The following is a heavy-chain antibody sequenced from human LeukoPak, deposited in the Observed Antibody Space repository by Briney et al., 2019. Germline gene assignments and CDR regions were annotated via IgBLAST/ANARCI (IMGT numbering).Heavy chain of an antibody. Sequence: PGRSLRLSCAASGFTFSSYGMHWVRQAPGKGLEWVAVISYDGSNKYYADSVKGRFTISRDNSKNTLYLQMNSLRAEDTAVYYCAKDGVSYYFDNWGQGTLVTVS. CDR3: AKDGVSYYFDN. CDR1: GFTFSSYG. J-gene: IGHJ4*02. CDR2: ISYDGSNK. V-gene: IGHV3-30*18. D-gene: IGHD3-3*01.